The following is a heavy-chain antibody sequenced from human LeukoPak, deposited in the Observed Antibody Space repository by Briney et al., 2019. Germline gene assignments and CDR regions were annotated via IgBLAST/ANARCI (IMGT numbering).Heavy chain of an antibody. V-gene: IGHV4-39*07. Sequence: KPSETLSLTCTVSDGSISSSSYSWAWIRQPPGKGLEWIGSIYYSGSTYYNSSLNSRVTISTDTSKNHFSLRLTSVTAADTAVYYCARGGYYGSGNDFRFDPWGQGTLVTVSS. J-gene: IGHJ5*02. CDR3: ARGGYYGSGNDFRFDP. CDR1: DGSISSSSYS. D-gene: IGHD3-10*01. CDR2: IYYSGST.